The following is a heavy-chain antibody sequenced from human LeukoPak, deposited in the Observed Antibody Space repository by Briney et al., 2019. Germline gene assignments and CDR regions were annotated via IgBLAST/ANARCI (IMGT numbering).Heavy chain of an antibody. J-gene: IGHJ4*02. CDR1: GGSFSGYY. V-gene: IGHV4-34*01. D-gene: IGHD3-3*01. CDR2: INHSGST. Sequence: SETLSLTXAVYGGSFSGYYWSWIRQPPGKGLEWIGEINHSGSTNYNPSLKSRVTISVDTSKNQFSLKLSSVTAADTAVYYCARGVGYYDFWSGYYKATYYFDYWGQGTLVTVSS. CDR3: ARGVGYYDFWSGYYKATYYFDY.